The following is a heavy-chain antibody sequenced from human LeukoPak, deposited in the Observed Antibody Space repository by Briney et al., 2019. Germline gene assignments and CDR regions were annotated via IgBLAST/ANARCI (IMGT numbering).Heavy chain of an antibody. J-gene: IGHJ2*01. CDR2: ISGSGGST. CDR3: ATRRVQWLVWYFDL. CDR1: GFTFSDYY. D-gene: IGHD6-19*01. V-gene: IGHV3-23*01. Sequence: PGGSLRLSCAASGFTFSDYYMSWIRQAPGKGLEWVSAISGSGGSTYYADSVKGRFTISRDNSKNTLYLQMNSLRAEDTAVYYCATRRVQWLVWYFDLWGRGTLVTVSS.